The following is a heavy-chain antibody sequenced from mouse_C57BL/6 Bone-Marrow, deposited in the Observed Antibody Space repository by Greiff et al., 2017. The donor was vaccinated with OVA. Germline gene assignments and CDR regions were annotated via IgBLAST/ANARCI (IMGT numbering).Heavy chain of an antibody. CDR1: GYTFTSYW. Sequence: VQLQQPGAELVKPGASVKMSCKASGYTFTSYWITWVKQRPGQGLEWIGDSYPGSGSTNYNEKFKSKATLTVDTSSSTAYMQLSSLTSEDSAVYYCAREEIIYGNYIAYWGQGTLVTVSA. CDR2: SYPGSGST. V-gene: IGHV1-55*01. J-gene: IGHJ3*01. CDR3: AREEIIYGNYIAY. D-gene: IGHD2-1*01.